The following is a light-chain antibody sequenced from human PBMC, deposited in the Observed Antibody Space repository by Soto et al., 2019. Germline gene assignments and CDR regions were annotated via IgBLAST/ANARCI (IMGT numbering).Light chain of an antibody. CDR1: QSVSSSY. CDR3: QQRSNWPPPT. CDR2: GAS. V-gene: IGKV3D-20*02. Sequence: EIVLTQSPGTLSLSPGERATLSCRASQSVSSSYLAWYQQKPGQAPRLLIYGASNRATSIPARFSGSGSGTDFTLTISSLEPEDFAVYYCQQRSNWPPPTFGQGTRLEIK. J-gene: IGKJ5*01.